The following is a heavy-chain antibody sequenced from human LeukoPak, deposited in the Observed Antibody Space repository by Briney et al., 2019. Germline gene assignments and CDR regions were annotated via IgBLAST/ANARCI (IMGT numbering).Heavy chain of an antibody. J-gene: IGHJ4*02. V-gene: IGHV4-39*01. CDR2: LYFSGST. Sequence: PSETLSLTCTVSGGSISSRSYYWGWIRQPPGEGLEWIGSLYFSGSTYYNPSPKSRITISVDTSKNQFSLKLSSVTAADTAVYYCSIMIMFGGVIENWGQGTLVTVSS. CDR1: GGSISSRSYY. CDR3: SIMIMFGGVIEN. D-gene: IGHD3-16*02.